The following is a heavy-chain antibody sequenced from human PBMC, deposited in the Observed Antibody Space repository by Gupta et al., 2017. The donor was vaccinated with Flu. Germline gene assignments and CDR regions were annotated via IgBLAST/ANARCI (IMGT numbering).Heavy chain of an antibody. Sequence: IYYSGSTNYNPSLKSRVTISVDTSKNQFSLKLSSVTAADTAVYYCASAYCGGDCYWTRYYFDYWGQGTLVTVSS. J-gene: IGHJ4*02. CDR3: ASAYCGGDCYWTRYYFDY. D-gene: IGHD2-21*02. CDR2: IYYSGST. V-gene: IGHV4-59*01.